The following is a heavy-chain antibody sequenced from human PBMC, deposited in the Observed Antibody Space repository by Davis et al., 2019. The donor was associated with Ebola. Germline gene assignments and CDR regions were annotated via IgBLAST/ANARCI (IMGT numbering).Heavy chain of an antibody. V-gene: IGHV6-1*01. D-gene: IGHD2/OR15-2a*01. CDR1: GDSVS. CDR2: TCYRSKWYN. CDR3: ARGTTLYPFDY. J-gene: IGHJ4*02. Sequence: SQTLSLTCAISGDSVSRNWIRQSPSRGLEWLGRTCYRSKWYNDYAVSVKSRITINPDTSKNQFSLQLNSVTPEDTAVYYCARGTTLYPFDYWGQGTLVTVSS.